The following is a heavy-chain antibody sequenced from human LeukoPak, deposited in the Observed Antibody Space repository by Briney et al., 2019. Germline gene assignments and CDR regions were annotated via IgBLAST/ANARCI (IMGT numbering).Heavy chain of an antibody. D-gene: IGHD5-18*01. V-gene: IGHV4-59*01. CDR3: ARGELWASFDY. Sequence: SETLSLTCTASGGSISNFYWSWIRQPPGKGLEWIGFIYKGGSTNYNPSLQSRVTITFDTSKNQFSLKLSSVTAADTAVYYCARGELWASFDYWGQGSLVTVSS. CDR1: GGSISNFY. J-gene: IGHJ4*02. CDR2: IYKGGST.